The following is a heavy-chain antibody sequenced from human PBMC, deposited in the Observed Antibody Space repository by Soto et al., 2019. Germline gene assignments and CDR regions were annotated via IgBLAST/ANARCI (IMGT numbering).Heavy chain of an antibody. CDR1: GGSISSYY. Sequence: QVQLQESGPGLVKPSETLSLTCTVSGGSISSYYWSWIRKPPGKGLEWIGYIYYSGSTNYHPSLKSRVTISVDTSKNQFSLKLSSVTAADTAVYYCARVQSYGDYVDYWGQGTLVTVSS. CDR2: IYYSGST. CDR3: ARVQSYGDYVDY. J-gene: IGHJ4*02. D-gene: IGHD4-17*01. V-gene: IGHV4-59*01.